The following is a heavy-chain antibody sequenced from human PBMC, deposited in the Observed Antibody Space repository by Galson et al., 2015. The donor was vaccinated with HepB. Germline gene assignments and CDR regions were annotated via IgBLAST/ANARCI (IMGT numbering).Heavy chain of an antibody. V-gene: IGHV3-30-3*01. Sequence: SLRLSCAASGFTFSRFIIHWVRQAPGKGLEWVAVISNDGANKYYADSVKGRFTISRDNSKNTLFLEINNLRSEDTAVYYCARGLSLVRGVIPRGYLDYWGQGSLVTVSS. J-gene: IGHJ4*02. CDR1: GFTFSRFI. D-gene: IGHD3-10*01. CDR2: ISNDGANK. CDR3: ARGLSLVRGVIPRGYLDY.